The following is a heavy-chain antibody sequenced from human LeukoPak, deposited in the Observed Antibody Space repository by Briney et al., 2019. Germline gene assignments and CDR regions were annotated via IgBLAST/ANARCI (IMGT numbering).Heavy chain of an antibody. D-gene: IGHD1-26*01. CDR1: GFTFSSYS. V-gene: IGHV3-21*01. J-gene: IGHJ4*02. Sequence: GGSLRLSCVASGFTFSSYSMNWVRQAPGKGLEWVSSISSSSSYIYYADSVKGRFTISRDNAKNSLYLQMNSLRAEDTAVYYCARDGARHGDYWGQGTLVTVSS. CDR2: ISSSSSYI. CDR3: ARDGARHGDY.